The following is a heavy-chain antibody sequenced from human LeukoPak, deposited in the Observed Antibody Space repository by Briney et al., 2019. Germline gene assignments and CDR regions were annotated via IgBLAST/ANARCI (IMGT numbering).Heavy chain of an antibody. Sequence: GASVKVSCKVSGYSLSEMSIHWVRLAPGKGLEWVANFDREDGERTYAQKFQGRATMTGDTSTDTTYLEMSSLTSEDTAIYYCASDYSVHWGQGTLVTVSA. D-gene: IGHD2-15*01. CDR1: GYSLSEMS. CDR3: ASDYSVH. V-gene: IGHV1-24*01. CDR2: FDREDGER. J-gene: IGHJ4*02.